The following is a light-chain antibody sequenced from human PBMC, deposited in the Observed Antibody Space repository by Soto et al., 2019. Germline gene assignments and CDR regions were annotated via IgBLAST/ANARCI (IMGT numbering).Light chain of an antibody. CDR1: QSVSSK. CDR2: DAS. J-gene: IGKJ1*01. Sequence: EIVMTQAPATLSVSPGERATLSCRASQSVSSKLAWYQQKPGQGPRLLIYDASSRATGIPPRFSGSGSGTEFTLTISSLQSEDFAVYKCQHYSTWLWTFGQGTKVEIK. V-gene: IGKV3-15*01. CDR3: QHYSTWLWT.